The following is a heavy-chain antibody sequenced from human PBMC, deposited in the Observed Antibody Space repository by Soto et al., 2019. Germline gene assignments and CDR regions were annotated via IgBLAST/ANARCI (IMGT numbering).Heavy chain of an antibody. J-gene: IGHJ4*02. V-gene: IGHV3-73*01. CDR2: IRNKANSYAT. Sequence: GGSLRLSCAASGFTFSGSSVHWVRQASGKGLEWVGRIRNKANSYATAYAASVRGRFTISRDDSKNTAFLQMNSLNTEDTAVYYCISHSPEDMIRTWGQGTLVTSPQ. D-gene: IGHD2-15*01. CDR3: ISHSPEDMIRT. CDR1: GFTFSGSS.